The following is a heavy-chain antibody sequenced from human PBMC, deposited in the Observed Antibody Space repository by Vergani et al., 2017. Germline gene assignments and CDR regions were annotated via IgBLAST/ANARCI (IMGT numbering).Heavy chain of an antibody. CDR1: GFSFGNYA. J-gene: IGHJ4*02. CDR3: ARGGKGIIMVVPSTHL. Sequence: QVKLEESGGGVVQPGRSLRLSCAASGFSFGNYAMHWVRQAPGKGMEWVGVISYDGTEKKYADYVNGRFTISRDNSKKMMSLKMNSLRVEDTAVYYCARGGKGIIMVVPSTHLWGQGTQVSVS. CDR2: ISYDGTEK. V-gene: IGHV3-30-3*01. D-gene: IGHD2-15*01.